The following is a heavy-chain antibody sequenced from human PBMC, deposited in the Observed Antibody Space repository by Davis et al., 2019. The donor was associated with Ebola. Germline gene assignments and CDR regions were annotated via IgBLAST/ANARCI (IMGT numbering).Heavy chain of an antibody. J-gene: IGHJ4*02. D-gene: IGHD5-18*01. CDR1: GYTFTGYY. CDR2: INPNSGGT. Sequence: ASVKVSCKASGYTFTGYYMHWVRQAPGQGLEWMGWINPNSGGTNYAQKFQGWVTMTRDASISTAYMELSRLRSDDTAVYYCARDQGYSYGYGYDYWGQGTLVTVSS. V-gene: IGHV1-2*04. CDR3: ARDQGYSYGYGYDY.